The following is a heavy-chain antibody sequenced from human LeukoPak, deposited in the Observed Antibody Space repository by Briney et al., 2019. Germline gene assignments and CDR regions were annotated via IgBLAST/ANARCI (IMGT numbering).Heavy chain of an antibody. J-gene: IGHJ3*02. Sequence: GGSLRLSCAASGFTFSDYGMNWVRQTPGKGLEWVSAIGGRGGSAYYADSVKGRFTISRDNSKNTLYLQMNSLRAEDTAVYYCAKTVLVWFGELLGDGFDIWGQGTMVTVSS. V-gene: IGHV3-23*01. CDR1: GFTFSDYG. CDR3: AKTVLVWFGELLGDGFDI. CDR2: IGGRGGSA. D-gene: IGHD3-10*01.